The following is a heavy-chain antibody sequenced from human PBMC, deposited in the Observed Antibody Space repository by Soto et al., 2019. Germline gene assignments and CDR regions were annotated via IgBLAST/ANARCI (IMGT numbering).Heavy chain of an antibody. CDR1: GYTLTSYG. J-gene: IGHJ4*02. D-gene: IGHD3-22*01. Sequence: ASLKVSCRASGYTLTSYGINWVRQAPGRGLEWMGWINPGNGNTKYSQQFQGRVIIDRDTSASTAYMELSSLGSEDTAVYYCARGGYFDSSNYLAYWGLGTLVTVSS. CDR3: ARGGYFDSSNYLAY. V-gene: IGHV1-3*01. CDR2: INPGNGNT.